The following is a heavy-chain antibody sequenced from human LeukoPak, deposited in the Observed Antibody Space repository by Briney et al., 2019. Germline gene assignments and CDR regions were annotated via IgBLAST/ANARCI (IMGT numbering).Heavy chain of an antibody. CDR2: IYYSGST. J-gene: IGHJ1*01. CDR3: ARGGAARLHFQN. D-gene: IGHD6-6*01. Sequence: SETLSLTCTVSGGSISSYYWSWIRQPPGKGLEWIGYIYYSGSTNYNPSLQSRVTISVDTSKNQFSLNLNSVTAADTAVYYCARGGAARLHFQNWGQGTPVTVSS. CDR1: GGSISSYY. V-gene: IGHV4-59*01.